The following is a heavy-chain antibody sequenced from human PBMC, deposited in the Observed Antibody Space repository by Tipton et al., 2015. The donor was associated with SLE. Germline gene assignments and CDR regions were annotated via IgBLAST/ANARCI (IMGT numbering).Heavy chain of an antibody. CDR2: INHSGST. CDR3: ARGLLEWSEV. J-gene: IGHJ6*04. CDR1: GGSFSGYY. D-gene: IGHD3-3*01. V-gene: IGHV4-34*01. Sequence: TLSLTCAVYGGSFSGYYWSWIRQPPGKGLEWIGEINHSGSTNYNPSLKSRVTISVDTSKNQFSLKLSSVTAADTAVYYCARGLLEWSEVWGKGTTVTVSS.